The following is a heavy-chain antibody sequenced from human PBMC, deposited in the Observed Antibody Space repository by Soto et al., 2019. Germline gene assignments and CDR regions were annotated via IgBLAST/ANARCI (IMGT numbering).Heavy chain of an antibody. CDR3: ARRGSGSYYDY. CDR2: ISGSGGST. J-gene: IGHJ4*02. Sequence: EVQLLESGGGLVQPGGSLRLSCAASGFTFSSYAMRWVRQAPGKGLEWVSAISGSGGSTYYADSVKGRFTISRDNSKNTLYRQMNSRGAEDTAVYYCARRGSGSYYDYWGQGTLVTVSS. CDR1: GFTFSSYA. D-gene: IGHD1-26*01. V-gene: IGHV3-23*01.